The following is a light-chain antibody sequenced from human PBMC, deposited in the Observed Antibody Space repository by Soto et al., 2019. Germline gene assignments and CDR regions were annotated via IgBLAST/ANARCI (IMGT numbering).Light chain of an antibody. CDR2: GAA. CDR1: ESISNN. CDR3: QQYNNWPGT. Sequence: EIVLTQSPGTLSLSPGERATLSCRAGESISNNLAWYQQKPGQAPRLLIYGAATRAAGIPARFSGRGSGTEFTLTISSLQSEDFGVYYCQQYNNWPGTFGQGTKVDIK. J-gene: IGKJ1*01. V-gene: IGKV3-15*01.